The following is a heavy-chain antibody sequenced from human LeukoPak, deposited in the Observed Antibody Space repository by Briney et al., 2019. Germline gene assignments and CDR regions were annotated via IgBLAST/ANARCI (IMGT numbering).Heavy chain of an antibody. V-gene: IGHV4-34*01. CDR2: INHSGST. CDR3: ARRAKGYYDSSGSHPFRYYYYYMDV. D-gene: IGHD3-22*01. CDR1: GGSFSGYY. J-gene: IGHJ6*03. Sequence: PSETLSLTCAVYGGSFSGYYWSWIRQPPGKGLEWIGEINHSGSTNYNPSLKSRVTISVDTSKNQFSLKLSSVTAADTAVYHCARRAKGYYDSSGSHPFRYYYYYMDVWGKGTTVTISS.